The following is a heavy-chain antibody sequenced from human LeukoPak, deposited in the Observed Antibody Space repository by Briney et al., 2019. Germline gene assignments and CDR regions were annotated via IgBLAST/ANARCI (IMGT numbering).Heavy chain of an antibody. CDR3: AREYGDYDDAFDI. V-gene: IGHV3-7*01. CDR1: GFTFSSYW. CDR2: IKQDGSEK. D-gene: IGHD4-17*01. Sequence: GGSLRLSCAASGFTFSSYWMSWVRQAPGKGLEWVANIKQDGSEKYYVDSVKGRFTISKDNAKNSLYLQMNSLRAEDTAVYYCAREYGDYDDAFDIWGQGTMVTVSS. J-gene: IGHJ3*02.